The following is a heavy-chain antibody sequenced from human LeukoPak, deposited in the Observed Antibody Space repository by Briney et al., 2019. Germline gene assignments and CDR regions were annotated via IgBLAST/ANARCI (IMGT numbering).Heavy chain of an antibody. Sequence: GESLKISCQASGYTFTNHWVAWVRKVPGKGLEWLGIFNPYDADTRYGPSFEGQVTISADKSINTAFLQWRSLKASDTTIYFCARGTGGYQYDYWGQGIRVIVSS. CDR1: GYTFTNHW. CDR3: ARGTGGYQYDY. V-gene: IGHV5-51*01. J-gene: IGHJ4*02. CDR2: FNPYDADT. D-gene: IGHD2-2*01.